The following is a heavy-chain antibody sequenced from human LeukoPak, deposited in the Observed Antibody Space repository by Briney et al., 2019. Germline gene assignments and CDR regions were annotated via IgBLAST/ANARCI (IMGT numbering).Heavy chain of an antibody. J-gene: IGHJ4*02. CDR1: GGSISSGSYY. V-gene: IGHV4-61*02. Sequence: PSETLSLTCTVSGGSISSGSYYWSWIRQPAGKGLEWIGRIYTSGSTNYNPSLKSRVTISVGTSKNQFSLKLSSVTAADTAVYYCARDPGYSGYDWYFDYWGQGTLVTVSS. D-gene: IGHD5-12*01. CDR2: IYTSGST. CDR3: ARDPGYSGYDWYFDY.